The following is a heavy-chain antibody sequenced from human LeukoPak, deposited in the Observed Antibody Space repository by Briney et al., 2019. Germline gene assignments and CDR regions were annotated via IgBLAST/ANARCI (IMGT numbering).Heavy chain of an antibody. Sequence: PSETLSLTCSVSGGSISSSSYYWGWIRQPPGKGLEWIGSIYYSGSTYYNPSLKSRLTISVDTSKNQFSLSLTSVTAADTAVYYCARHWDNNGWNFDYWGRGGMVTVSS. CDR3: ARHWDNNGWNFDY. D-gene: IGHD6-19*01. J-gene: IGHJ4*02. CDR2: IYYSGST. CDR1: GGSISSSSYY. V-gene: IGHV4-39*01.